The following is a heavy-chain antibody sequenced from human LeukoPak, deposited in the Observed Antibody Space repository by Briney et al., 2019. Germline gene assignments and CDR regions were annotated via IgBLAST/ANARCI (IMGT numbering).Heavy chain of an antibody. CDR1: GITFSNYA. CDR3: AGRPTGYSSGYIH. CDR2: ISGSAHKI. J-gene: IGHJ4*02. D-gene: IGHD5-18*01. Sequence: GGSLRLSCVASGITFSNYAVSWVRQAPEKGLDWVPVISGSAHKIRYADSVKGRFTISRDNSENIVYLQMNNLRVEDTAVYYCAGRPTGYSSGYIHWGQGTLVTVSS. V-gene: IGHV3-23*01.